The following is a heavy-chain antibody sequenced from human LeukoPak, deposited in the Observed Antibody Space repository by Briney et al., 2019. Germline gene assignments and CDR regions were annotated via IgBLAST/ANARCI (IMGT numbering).Heavy chain of an antibody. CDR2: ISAYNGNT. V-gene: IGHV1-18*01. Sequence: GASVKVSCKASGYTFTSYGISWVRQAPGQGLEWMGWISAYNGNTNYAQKLQGRATMTRDMSTSTVYMELSSLRSEDTAVYYCARDLGSGSLYYYYYMDVWGKGTTVTVSS. D-gene: IGHD3-10*01. CDR1: GYTFTSYG. J-gene: IGHJ6*03. CDR3: ARDLGSGSLYYYYYMDV.